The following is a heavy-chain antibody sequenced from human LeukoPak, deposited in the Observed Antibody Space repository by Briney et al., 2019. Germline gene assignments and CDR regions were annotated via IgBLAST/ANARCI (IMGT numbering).Heavy chain of an antibody. V-gene: IGHV1-24*01. CDR1: GYTLTELS. Sequence: ASVTVSFTVSGYTLTELSMHWVRLAPGKGLGWMGGFDPEDGETIYAQKFQGRVTMTEDTSTDTAYMELSSLRSEDTAVYYCATQNFYCSSTSCPQHWFDPWGQGTLVTVSS. CDR3: ATQNFYCSSTSCPQHWFDP. CDR2: FDPEDGET. D-gene: IGHD2-2*01. J-gene: IGHJ5*02.